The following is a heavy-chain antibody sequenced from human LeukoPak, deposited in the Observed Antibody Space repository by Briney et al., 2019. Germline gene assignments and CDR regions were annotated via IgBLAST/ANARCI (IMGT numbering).Heavy chain of an antibody. Sequence: TGGSLRLSCAASGFTFSSYSMNWVRQAPGKGLEWVSSISSSSSYIYYADSVKGRFTISRDNAKNSLYLQMNSLRAEDTAVYYCARAGWRSGQLVVHLYQDYWGQGTLVTVSS. CDR3: ARAGWRSGQLVVHLYQDY. J-gene: IGHJ4*02. V-gene: IGHV3-21*01. CDR1: GFTFSSYS. D-gene: IGHD6-6*01. CDR2: ISSSSSYI.